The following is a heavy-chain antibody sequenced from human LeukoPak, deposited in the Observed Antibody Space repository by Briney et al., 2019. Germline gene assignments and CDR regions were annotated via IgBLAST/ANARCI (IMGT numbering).Heavy chain of an antibody. CDR3: ARATGLTYYFDY. Sequence: GRSLRLSCAASGFSFDDYAMQWVRQAPGKGLEWVSGISWNSGNIDYADSVKGRFTISRDNAKNSLYLQMNSLRAEDTALYYCARATGLTYYFDYWGQGALVTVSS. CDR1: GFSFDDYA. V-gene: IGHV3-9*01. CDR2: ISWNSGNI. J-gene: IGHJ4*02.